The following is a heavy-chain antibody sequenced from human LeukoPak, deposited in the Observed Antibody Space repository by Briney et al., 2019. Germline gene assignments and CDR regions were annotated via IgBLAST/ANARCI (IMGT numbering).Heavy chain of an antibody. CDR1: GFTFSSYG. CDR3: ARDKGYGDFDY. CDR2: ISGSGGST. V-gene: IGHV3-23*01. D-gene: IGHD5-18*01. Sequence: PGGTLRLSCAASGFTFSSYGMSWVRQAPGKGLEWVSAISGSGGSTYYADAVKGRFTISRDNSKNTLYLQMNSLRAEDTAVYYCARDKGYGDFDYWGQGTVVTVSS. J-gene: IGHJ4*02.